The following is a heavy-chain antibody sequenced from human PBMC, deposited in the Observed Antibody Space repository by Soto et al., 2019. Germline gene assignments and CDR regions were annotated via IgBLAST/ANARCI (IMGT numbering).Heavy chain of an antibody. Sequence: VQLLESGGGLVQPGGSLRLSCAASGFTFSSYGMHWVRQAPGKGLQWVAFISYDGSNKYYADSVTGRFTISRDNSKNTLDLQMNSLRAEDTAVYYCARGDGHSYGSTFDCWGQGTLVTVSS. CDR2: ISYDGSNK. V-gene: IGHV3-30*03. D-gene: IGHD5-18*01. CDR3: ARGDGHSYGSTFDC. CDR1: GFTFSSYG. J-gene: IGHJ4*02.